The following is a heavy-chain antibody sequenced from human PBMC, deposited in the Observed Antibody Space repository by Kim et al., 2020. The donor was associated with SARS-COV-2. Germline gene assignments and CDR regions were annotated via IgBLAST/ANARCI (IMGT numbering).Heavy chain of an antibody. V-gene: IGHV3-33*01. CDR2: IWYDGSNK. CDR1: GFTFSSYG. D-gene: IGHD6-13*01. J-gene: IGHJ4*02. CDR3: ARDPRPAAAVPAPLDFDY. Sequence: GGSLRLSCAASGFTFSSYGMHWVRQAPGKGLEWVAVIWYDGSNKYYADSVKGRFTISRDNSKNTLYLQMNSLRAEDTAVYYCARDPRPAAAVPAPLDFDYWGQGTLVTVSS.